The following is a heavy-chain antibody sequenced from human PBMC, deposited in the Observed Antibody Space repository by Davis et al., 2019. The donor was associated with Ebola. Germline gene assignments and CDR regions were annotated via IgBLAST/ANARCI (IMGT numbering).Heavy chain of an antibody. CDR1: GYTFTGYY. CDR2: INPNSGGT. J-gene: IGHJ4*02. CDR3: ARDQDSNFSLRVTEGPFDY. V-gene: IGHV1-2*04. D-gene: IGHD4-11*01. Sequence: AASVKVSCKASGYTFTGYYMHWVRQAPGQGLEWMGWINPNSGGTTYAQKFQGWVTMTRDTSISTAYMELSRLRSDDTAVYYCARDQDSNFSLRVTEGPFDYWGQGSLVTVSS.